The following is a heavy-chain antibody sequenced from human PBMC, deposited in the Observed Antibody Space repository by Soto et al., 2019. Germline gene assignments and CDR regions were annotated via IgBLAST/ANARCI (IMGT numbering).Heavy chain of an antibody. CDR1: GFTFSGFA. CDR3: AKERVFGYGPTALEL. D-gene: IGHD5-18*01. J-gene: IGHJ6*02. CDR2: ITGRGGST. V-gene: IGHV3-23*01. Sequence: GGSLSLSFAASGFTFSGFAMTWVRQDPGKGLEWVSGITGRGGSTSYADSVKGRFTISRDNSKNTLYLQMNSLRAEATSVYYSAKERVFGYGPTALELWGQGTAVTVSS.